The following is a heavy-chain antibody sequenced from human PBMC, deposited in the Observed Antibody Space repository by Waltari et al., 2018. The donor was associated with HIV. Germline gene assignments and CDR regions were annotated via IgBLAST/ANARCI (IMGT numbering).Heavy chain of an antibody. CDR2: IYSGGST. Sequence: EVQLVESGGGLIQPGGSLRLSCAASGFTVSSNYMSWVRQAPGKGLEWVSVIYSGGSTYYADSVKGRFTISRDNSKNTLYLQMNSLRAEDTAVYYCASSYSSSSGAYYYYGMDVWGQGTTVTVSS. D-gene: IGHD6-6*01. CDR1: GFTVSSNY. J-gene: IGHJ6*02. CDR3: ASSYSSSSGAYYYYGMDV. V-gene: IGHV3-53*01.